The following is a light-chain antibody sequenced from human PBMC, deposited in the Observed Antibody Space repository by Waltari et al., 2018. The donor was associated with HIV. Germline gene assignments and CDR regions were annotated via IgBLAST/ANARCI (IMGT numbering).Light chain of an antibody. CDR3: QQSYSSPGT. CDR2: AAS. CDR1: QSISNN. Sequence: DIQMTQSPSLLSASAGARVTITCRASQSISNNLNWYQQKPGKAPNLLIYAASSLESGVPSRFSGSGSGTDFTLTISSLQYEDFATYHCQQSYSSPGTFGQGTKVEI. V-gene: IGKV1-39*01. J-gene: IGKJ1*01.